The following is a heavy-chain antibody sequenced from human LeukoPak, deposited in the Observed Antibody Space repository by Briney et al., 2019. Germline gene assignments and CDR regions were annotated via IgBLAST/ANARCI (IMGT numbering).Heavy chain of an antibody. CDR3: ARGRLALTTVTNYIQYYFDY. Sequence: ASVNVSFKASGYTFTVYYMHWVRQAPGQGLEWMGWINPNSGGTNYAQKFQGWVTMTRDTSISTAYMELSRLRSDDTAVYYCARGRLALTTVTNYIQYYFDYWGQGTLVTVSS. V-gene: IGHV1-2*04. CDR2: INPNSGGT. D-gene: IGHD4-17*01. J-gene: IGHJ4*02. CDR1: GYTFTVYY.